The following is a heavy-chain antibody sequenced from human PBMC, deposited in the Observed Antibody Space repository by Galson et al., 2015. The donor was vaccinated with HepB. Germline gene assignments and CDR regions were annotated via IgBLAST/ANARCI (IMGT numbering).Heavy chain of an antibody. J-gene: IGHJ4*02. CDR1: GYTFTSYG. V-gene: IGHV1-18*04. CDR3: ARGYRDYVWGSYRPYYFDY. CDR2: ISAYNGNT. Sequence: SVKVSCKASGYTFTSYGISWVRQAPGQGLEWMGWISAYNGNTNYAQKLQGRVTMTTDTSTSTAYMELRSLRSDDTAVYYCARGYRDYVWGSYRPYYFDYWGQGTLVTVSS. D-gene: IGHD3-16*02.